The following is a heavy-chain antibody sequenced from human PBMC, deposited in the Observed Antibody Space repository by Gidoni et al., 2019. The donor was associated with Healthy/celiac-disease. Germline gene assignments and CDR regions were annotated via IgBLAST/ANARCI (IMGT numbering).Heavy chain of an antibody. J-gene: IGHJ4*02. D-gene: IGHD1-26*01. CDR3: AREVPASGSQNGFDY. CDR2: IYYSGST. V-gene: IGHV4-59*01. CDR1: GGSISSYN. Sequence: QVQLQESGPGLVKPSETLSLTCTVSGGSISSYNWSWIRQPPGKGLEWIGYIYYSGSTNYNPSLKSRVTISVDTSKNQSSLKLSSVTAADTAVYYCAREVPASGSQNGFDYWGQGTLVTVSS.